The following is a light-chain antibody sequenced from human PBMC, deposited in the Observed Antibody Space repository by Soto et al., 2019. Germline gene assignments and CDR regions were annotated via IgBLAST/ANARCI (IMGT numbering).Light chain of an antibody. CDR1: SSDVGGYNY. V-gene: IGLV2-8*01. Sequence: QSVLTQPPSASGSPGQSVTISCTGTSSDVGGYNYVSWYQQHPGKAPKVMIFEVSKRPSGVPDRFSGAKAGNTASLTVSGLQAEDEANYYCSSYAGSNVVFGGGTKVTVL. CDR3: SSYAGSNVV. J-gene: IGLJ2*01. CDR2: EVS.